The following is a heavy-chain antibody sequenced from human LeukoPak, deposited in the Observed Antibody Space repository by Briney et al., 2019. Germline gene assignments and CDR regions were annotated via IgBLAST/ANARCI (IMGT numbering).Heavy chain of an antibody. D-gene: IGHD3-10*01. V-gene: IGHV4-59*01. Sequence: SETLSLTCTVSGGSISSYYWSWIRQPPGKGLEWIGYIYYSGSTNYNPSLKSRVTISVDTSKNQFSLKLSSVTAADTAVYYCASFIVLGVITGYHYYYYGMDVWGKGTTVTVSS. J-gene: IGHJ6*04. CDR2: IYYSGST. CDR1: GGSISSYY. CDR3: ASFIVLGVITGYHYYYYGMDV.